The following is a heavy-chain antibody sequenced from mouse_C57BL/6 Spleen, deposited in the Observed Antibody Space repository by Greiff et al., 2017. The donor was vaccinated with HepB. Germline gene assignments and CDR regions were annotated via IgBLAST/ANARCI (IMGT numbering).Heavy chain of an antibody. Sequence: DVMLVESGGGLVQPQGSLKLSCAASGFSFNTYAMNWVRQAPGKGLEWVARIRSKSNNYATYYADSVKDRFTISRDDSESMLYLQMNNLKTEDTAMYYCVRRATGGYFDVWGTGTTVTVSS. V-gene: IGHV10-1*01. D-gene: IGHD6-1*01. CDR3: VRRATGGYFDV. CDR1: GFSFNTYA. J-gene: IGHJ1*03. CDR2: IRSKSNNYAT.